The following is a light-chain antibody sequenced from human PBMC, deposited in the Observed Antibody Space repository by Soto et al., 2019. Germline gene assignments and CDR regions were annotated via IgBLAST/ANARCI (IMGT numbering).Light chain of an antibody. CDR3: LQDYNYPT. J-gene: IGKJ1*01. Sequence: AIQMTPSPSSLSASVVDRVTITCRASQGIRNDLGWYQQKPGKAPKLLIYAASSLQSGVPSRFSGSGSGTDFTLTISSLQPEDFATYYCLQDYNYPTFGQGTKVDIK. V-gene: IGKV1-6*01. CDR2: AAS. CDR1: QGIRND.